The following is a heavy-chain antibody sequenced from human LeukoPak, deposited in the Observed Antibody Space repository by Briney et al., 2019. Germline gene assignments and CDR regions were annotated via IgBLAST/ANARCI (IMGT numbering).Heavy chain of an antibody. V-gene: IGHV6-1*01. CDR3: ARDRPEVRGETFFDY. CDR1: GDSVSSNSAA. CDR2: TYYRSKWYN. J-gene: IGHJ4*02. D-gene: IGHD3-10*01. Sequence: SQTLSLTCAVSGDSVSSNSAAWNWLRQSPSRGLEWLGRTYYRSKWYNDYAVSVKSLITINPDTSKNQFSLQLNSVTPEDTAVYYCARDRPEVRGETFFDYWGQGTLVTVSS.